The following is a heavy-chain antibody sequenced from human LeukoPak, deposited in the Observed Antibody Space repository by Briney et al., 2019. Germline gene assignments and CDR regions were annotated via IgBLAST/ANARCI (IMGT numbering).Heavy chain of an antibody. J-gene: IGHJ4*02. D-gene: IGHD3-16*01. CDR2: IKSDGSIT. V-gene: IGHV3-74*03. CDR1: GFTFTTYW. Sequence: GGSLRLSCAASGFTFTTYWMYWVRHAPGKGLVWVSSIKSDGSITKYADSVKGRFTISRDNAKNTLYLQMNGLRAEDTAVYYCIGRLGDRDDYWGQGTLVTVSS. CDR3: IGRLGDRDDY.